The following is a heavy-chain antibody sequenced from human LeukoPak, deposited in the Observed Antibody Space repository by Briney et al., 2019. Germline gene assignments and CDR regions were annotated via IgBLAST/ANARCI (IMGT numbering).Heavy chain of an antibody. Sequence: GGSLRLSCAASGFTFSSYGMHWVRQAPGKGLGWVAVISYDGSSKYYADSVKGRFTISRDNPKNTLYLQMNSLRAEDTAVYYCAKVRYCSSTSCYTAFDYWGQGTLVTVSS. V-gene: IGHV3-30*18. CDR3: AKVRYCSSTSCYTAFDY. CDR1: GFTFSSYG. CDR2: ISYDGSSK. J-gene: IGHJ4*02. D-gene: IGHD2-2*02.